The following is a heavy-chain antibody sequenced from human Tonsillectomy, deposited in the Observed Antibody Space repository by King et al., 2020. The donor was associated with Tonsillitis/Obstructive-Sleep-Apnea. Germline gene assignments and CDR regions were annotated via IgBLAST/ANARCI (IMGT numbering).Heavy chain of an antibody. CDR2: IDWEDDQ. CDR3: ARTPDYHANAPHFYMDV. V-gene: IGHV2-70*11. CDR1: GFSLSTRGMC. D-gene: IGHD5-12*01. J-gene: IGHJ6*03. Sequence: TLKESGPALVKPTQTLTLTCTFSGFSLSTRGMCVNWIRQPPGKALEWLARIDWEDDQYYNTSLQTRLTISKDTSKNQVVLTMTNMDPVDTATYYCARTPDYHANAPHFYMDVWGRGTTVTVSS.